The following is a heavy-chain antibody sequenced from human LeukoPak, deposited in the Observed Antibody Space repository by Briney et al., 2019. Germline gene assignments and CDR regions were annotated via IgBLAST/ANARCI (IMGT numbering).Heavy chain of an antibody. V-gene: IGHV4-31*03. J-gene: IGHJ4*02. CDR2: FYHGA. D-gene: IGHD4-17*01. CDR1: GGSSIGSGGYY. Sequence: PSETLSLTCTVSGGSSIGSGGYYWTWIRQHPEKGLEWIGYFYHGASYNPSLKSRVTISVDTSKNQFSLSLASVTAADTAVYYCVREGEYGEDYYWGQGAQVIVST. CDR3: VREGEYGEDYY.